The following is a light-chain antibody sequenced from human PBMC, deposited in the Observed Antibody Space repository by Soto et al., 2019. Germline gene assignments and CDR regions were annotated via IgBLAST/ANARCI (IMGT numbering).Light chain of an antibody. CDR2: DVN. CDR1: SSDVGGYNY. CDR3: SSYTSSSTLV. J-gene: IGLJ2*01. Sequence: QCALTQPASVSGSPGQSITISCTGTSSDVGGYNYVSWYQQHPGKVPKVMIYDVNNRPSGVSNRFSGSKSGNTASLTISGLQAEDEADYYCSSYTSSSTLVFGGGTKVTVL. V-gene: IGLV2-14*01.